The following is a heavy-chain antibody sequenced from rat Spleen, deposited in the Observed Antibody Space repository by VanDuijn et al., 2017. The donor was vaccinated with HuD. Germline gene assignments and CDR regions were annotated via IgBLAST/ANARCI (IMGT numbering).Heavy chain of an antibody. D-gene: IGHD5-1*01. CDR2: IYFDGSTT. Sequence: EVQLVESGGGLVQPGSPLKLSCVASGFTFSSNWLHWIRQPPGKGLEWVAYIYFDGSTTFYPDTVKGRFVISKDNAKNNGYLQMKNLRTEDTDMYYCTSGGLGARNWFAYWGQCTLVTVSS. V-gene: IGHV5-35*01. CDR1: GFTFSSNW. CDR3: TSGGLGARNWFAY. J-gene: IGHJ3*01.